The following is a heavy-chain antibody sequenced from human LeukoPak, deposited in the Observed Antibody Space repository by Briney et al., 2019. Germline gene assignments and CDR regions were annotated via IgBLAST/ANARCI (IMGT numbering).Heavy chain of an antibody. Sequence: SETLSLTCTVSGGSISSSSYYWGWVRQPPGKGLEWIGSIYYSGSNYYNPSLKSRVTIYVDTSKNQFSLKLSSVTAADTAVYYCARGDIVVVVAVTHDAFDIWGQGTMVTVSS. CDR1: GGSISSSSYY. J-gene: IGHJ3*02. D-gene: IGHD2-15*01. V-gene: IGHV4-39*01. CDR3: ARGDIVVVVAVTHDAFDI. CDR2: IYYSGSN.